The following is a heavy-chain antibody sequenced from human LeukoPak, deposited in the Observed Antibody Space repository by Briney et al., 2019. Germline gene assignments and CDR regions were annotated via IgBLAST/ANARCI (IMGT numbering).Heavy chain of an antibody. Sequence: PGGSLRLSCAASGFTVSSNYMSWVRQAPGKGLEWVSVIYSGGSTYYADSVKGRFTISRDNSKNTLYLQMNSLRAEDTAVYYRARDRYYYDSSGDYWGQGTLVTVSS. D-gene: IGHD3-22*01. V-gene: IGHV3-66*01. J-gene: IGHJ4*02. CDR3: ARDRYYYDSSGDY. CDR2: IYSGGST. CDR1: GFTVSSNY.